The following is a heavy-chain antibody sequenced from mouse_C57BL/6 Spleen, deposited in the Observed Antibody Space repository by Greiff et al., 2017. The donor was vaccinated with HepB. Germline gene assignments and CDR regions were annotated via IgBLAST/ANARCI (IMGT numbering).Heavy chain of an antibody. CDR2: ISYDGSN. J-gene: IGHJ1*03. CDR3: ARGATVVATKGYFDV. Sequence: EVQLQESGPGLVKPSQSLSLTCSVTGYSITSGYYWNWIRQFPGNKLEWMGYISYDGSNNYNPSLKNRISITRDTSKNQFFLKLNSVTTEDTATYYCARGATVVATKGYFDVWGTGTTVTVSS. V-gene: IGHV3-6*01. CDR1: GYSITSGYY. D-gene: IGHD1-1*01.